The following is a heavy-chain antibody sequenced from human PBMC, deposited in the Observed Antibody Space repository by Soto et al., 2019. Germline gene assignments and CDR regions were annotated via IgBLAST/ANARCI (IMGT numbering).Heavy chain of an antibody. CDR3: ARYDSSCYCCPYYYYRKDV. CDR2: IKQDGREK. J-gene: IGHJ6*02. CDR1: GFTFRSYW. Sequence: PGGPLRLSCAASGFTFRSYWMTWVRQAPGKGLEWVANIKQDGREKYYVDSVKGRFTISRDNAKNSLFLQMNSLTAEDTAVYYCARYDSSCYCCPYYYYRKDVWSQGTTVIGS. V-gene: IGHV3-7*04. D-gene: IGHD3-22*01.